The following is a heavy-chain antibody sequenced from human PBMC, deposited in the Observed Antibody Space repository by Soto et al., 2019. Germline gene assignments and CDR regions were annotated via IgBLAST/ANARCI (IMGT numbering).Heavy chain of an antibody. Sequence: EVQLLESGGGLVQPGGSLRLSCAASGLTFSSFALSWVRQAPGRGLQWVSAISGSGGSTYYADSGKGRFTISRDNSKNTLYLQMNSLRAEDTAVYYCAKDAVSSGYNFDYWGQGTLVTVSS. CDR1: GLTFSSFA. CDR2: ISGSGGST. D-gene: IGHD3-22*01. V-gene: IGHV3-23*01. J-gene: IGHJ4*02. CDR3: AKDAVSSGYNFDY.